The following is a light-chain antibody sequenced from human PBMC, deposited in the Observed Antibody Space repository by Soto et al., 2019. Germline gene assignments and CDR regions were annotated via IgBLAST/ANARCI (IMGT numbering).Light chain of an antibody. Sequence: QSVLTQPPSASGTPGQRVTISCSGSSSNIGTNAVTWYQHLPGTAPKLLTYGQNQRPAGVPDRFSGSKSGTSASLAISGLQSEDEADYYCAVCDDSLAGRVFGGGTKLTVL. V-gene: IGLV1-44*01. CDR1: SSNIGTNA. J-gene: IGLJ2*01. CDR3: AVCDDSLAGRV. CDR2: GQN.